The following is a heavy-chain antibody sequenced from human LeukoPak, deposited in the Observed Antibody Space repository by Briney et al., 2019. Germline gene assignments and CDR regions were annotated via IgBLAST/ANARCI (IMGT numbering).Heavy chain of an antibody. CDR2: FDPEDGET. V-gene: IGHV1-24*01. D-gene: IGHD6-19*01. Sequence: ASVKVSCKVSGYTLTELSMHWVRQAPGKGLEWMGGFDPEDGETIYAQKFQGRVTMTEDTSTDTAYMELSSLRSEDTAVYYCARLSTVADDEGILTPNDYWGQGTLVTVSS. J-gene: IGHJ4*02. CDR1: GYTLTELS. CDR3: ARLSTVADDEGILTPNDY.